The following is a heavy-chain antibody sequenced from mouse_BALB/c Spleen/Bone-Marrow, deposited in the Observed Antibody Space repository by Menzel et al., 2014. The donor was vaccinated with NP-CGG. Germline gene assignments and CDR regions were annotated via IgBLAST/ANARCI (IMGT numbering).Heavy chain of an antibody. CDR1: GYTFTDYY. D-gene: IGHD1-2*01. Sequence: VQLQESGPELVKPGASVKISCKASGYTFTDYYINWVKQKPGQGLEWFGWIYPGSGNTNYNEKFKGKVTLTVDTSSSKAFMQQSNQVSEDAAVYYCARKPYYGYYFDYWGQGTTLTVSS. CDR2: IYPGSGNT. V-gene: IGHV1-84*02. J-gene: IGHJ2*01. CDR3: ARKPYYGYYFDY.